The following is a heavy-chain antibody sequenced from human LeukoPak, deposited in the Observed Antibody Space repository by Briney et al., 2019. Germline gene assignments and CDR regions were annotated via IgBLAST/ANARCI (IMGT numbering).Heavy chain of an antibody. CDR2: INHSGST. J-gene: IGHJ4*02. V-gene: IGHV4-34*01. Sequence: PSETLSLTCTVSGGSISGYYWSWIRQPPGKGLEWIGEINHSGSTNYNPSLKSRVTISVDTSKNQFSLKLSSVTAADTAVYYCARGGGNSGYYFDYWGQGTLVTVSS. CDR3: ARGGGNSGYYFDY. CDR1: GGSISGYY. D-gene: IGHD4-23*01.